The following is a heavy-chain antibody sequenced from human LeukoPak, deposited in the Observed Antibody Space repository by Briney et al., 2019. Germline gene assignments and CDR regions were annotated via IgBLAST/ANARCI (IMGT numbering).Heavy chain of an antibody. CDR1: GYTFTSYY. Sequence: ASVKVSCKASGYTFTSYYMHWVRQAPGQGLEWRGWINPNSGGTNYAQKFQGRVTMTRDTSISTAYMELSRLRSDDTAVYYCAREGIAAAGTYAFDIWGQGTMVTVSS. D-gene: IGHD6-13*01. CDR3: AREGIAAAGTYAFDI. V-gene: IGHV1-2*02. J-gene: IGHJ3*02. CDR2: INPNSGGT.